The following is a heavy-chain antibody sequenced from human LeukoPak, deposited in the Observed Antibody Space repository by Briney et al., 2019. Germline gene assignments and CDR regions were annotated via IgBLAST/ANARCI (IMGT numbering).Heavy chain of an antibody. D-gene: IGHD5-12*01. Sequence: GRSLRLSCAASGFTFSSCGMQWFRQAPDKGLEWVAAISNDGSNKYYADSVKGRFTISRDNSKNTLYLQMNSLRAEDTAVYYCAKVDIVATIDAGRLADYWGQGTLVTVSS. J-gene: IGHJ4*02. CDR1: GFTFSSCG. CDR2: ISNDGSNK. CDR3: AKVDIVATIDAGRLADY. V-gene: IGHV3-30*18.